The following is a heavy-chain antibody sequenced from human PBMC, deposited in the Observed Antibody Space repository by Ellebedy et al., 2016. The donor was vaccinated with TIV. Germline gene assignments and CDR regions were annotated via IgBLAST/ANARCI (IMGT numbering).Heavy chain of an antibody. CDR3: IDRPGVVPGASHN. V-gene: IGHV3-23*01. J-gene: IGHJ4*02. CDR1: GFTSSDHA. CDR2: ITGSVGST. Sequence: PGGSLRLSCAASGFTSSDHAMSWVRQLPVKGLEWVSAITGSVGSTYSADSVKGRFTISRDNSKNTLYLQMNSLRVEDTGIYYCIDRPGVVPGASHNWGQGTLVTVSS. D-gene: IGHD2-2*01.